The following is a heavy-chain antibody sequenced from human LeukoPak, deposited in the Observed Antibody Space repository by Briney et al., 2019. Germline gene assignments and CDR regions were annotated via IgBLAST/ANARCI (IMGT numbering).Heavy chain of an antibody. J-gene: IGHJ5*02. CDR2: TYHRSKWSS. D-gene: IGHD2-2*01. V-gene: IGHV6-1*01. Sequence: SQTLSLTCAISGDSVSSKSAAWNWIRQSPSRGLEWLGRTYHRSKWSSGYAESVKSRITINPDTSKNQFSLHLNSVTPEDTAVYYCARRLTQYDCFDPWGQGILVTVSS. CDR1: GDSVSSKSAA. CDR3: ARRLTQYDCFDP.